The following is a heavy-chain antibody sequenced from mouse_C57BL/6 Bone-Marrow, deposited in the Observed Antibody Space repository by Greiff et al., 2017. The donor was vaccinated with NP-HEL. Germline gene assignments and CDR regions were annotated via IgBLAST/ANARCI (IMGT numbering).Heavy chain of an antibody. CDR3: TREFQYDYGPSSYWYFDV. J-gene: IGHJ1*03. CDR1: GFTFSSYA. Sequence: EVKVEESGEGLVKPGGSLKLSCAASGFTFSSYAMSWVRQTPEKRLEWVAYISSGGDYIYYADTVKGRFTISRDNARNTLYLQMSSLKSEDTAMYYCTREFQYDYGPSSYWYFDVWGTGTTVTVSS. CDR2: ISSGGDYI. D-gene: IGHD2-4*01. V-gene: IGHV5-9-1*02.